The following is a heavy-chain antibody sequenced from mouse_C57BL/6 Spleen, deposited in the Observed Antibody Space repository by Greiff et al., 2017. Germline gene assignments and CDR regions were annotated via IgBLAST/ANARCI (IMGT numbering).Heavy chain of an antibody. CDR1: GFTFSSYA. Sequence: DVMLVESGGGLVKPGGSLKLSCAASGFTFSSYAMSWVRQTPEKRLEWVATISDGGSYTYYPDNVKGRFTISRDNAKNNLYLQMSHLKSEDTAMYYCASRHYGSSGFAYWGQGTLVTVSA. D-gene: IGHD1-1*01. CDR3: ASRHYGSSGFAY. V-gene: IGHV5-4*03. CDR2: ISDGGSYT. J-gene: IGHJ3*01.